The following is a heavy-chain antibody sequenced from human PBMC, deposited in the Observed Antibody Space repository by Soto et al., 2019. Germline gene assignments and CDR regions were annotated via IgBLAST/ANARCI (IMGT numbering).Heavy chain of an antibody. Sequence: PSETLSLTCAVSGGSIVPSLSSTNWCTGLRQAPGQGLEWIGEISHTGSTKYNPSVKSGVTISVDKSRNQFSLNLRSVTAADTAVYYCVRVGYCSGGSCYPAYYGMDVWGQGTTVTVSS. D-gene: IGHD2-15*01. CDR3: VRVGYCSGGSCYPAYYGMDV. CDR2: ISHTGST. CDR1: GGSIVPSLSSTNW. J-gene: IGHJ6*02. V-gene: IGHV4-4*02.